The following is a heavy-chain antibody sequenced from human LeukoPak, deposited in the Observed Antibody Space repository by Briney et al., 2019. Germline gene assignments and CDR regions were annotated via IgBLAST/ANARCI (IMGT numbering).Heavy chain of an antibody. D-gene: IGHD1-26*01. CDR1: GFTFSNYW. J-gene: IGHJ4*02. V-gene: IGHV3-7*03. CDR3: ARDTCGSLDY. Sequence: PGGSLRLSCAASGFTFSNYWMAWVRQAPGKGLEWVANIKQDGSDKNYVDSVKGRFTISRDNAKNSLYLQMNSLRAEDTAVYYCARDTCGSLDYWGQGTLVTVSS. CDR2: IKQDGSDK.